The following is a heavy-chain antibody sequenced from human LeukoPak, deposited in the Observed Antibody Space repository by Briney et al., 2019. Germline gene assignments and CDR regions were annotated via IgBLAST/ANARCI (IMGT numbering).Heavy chain of an antibody. Sequence: GGSLRLSCAASGFTFSSYVMHWVRQAPGKGLEWVGVIWYDGSNEFYADSVKGRFTISRDNSKNTLYLQMNSLRAEDTAVYYCAKDRSSGNYYFDYWGQGSLVTVSS. D-gene: IGHD1-7*01. CDR1: GFTFSSYV. V-gene: IGHV3-33*06. J-gene: IGHJ4*02. CDR3: AKDRSSGNYYFDY. CDR2: IWYDGSNE.